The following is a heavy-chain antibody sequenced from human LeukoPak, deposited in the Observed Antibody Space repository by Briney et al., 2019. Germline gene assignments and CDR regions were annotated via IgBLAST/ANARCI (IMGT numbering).Heavy chain of an antibody. J-gene: IGHJ3*02. CDR3: ARRGFIVVVPAATRGDAFDI. D-gene: IGHD2-2*01. CDR1: GGSITKNTYY. V-gene: IGHV4-30-2*06. Sequence: SETLSLTCTVSGGSITKNTYYWSWIRQSPGMGLEFIGYIHQIGTAFYNPSLKSRVIISVDTSKNQFSLKLSSVTAADTAVYYCARRGFIVVVPAATRGDAFDIWGQGTMVTVSS. CDR2: IHQIGTA.